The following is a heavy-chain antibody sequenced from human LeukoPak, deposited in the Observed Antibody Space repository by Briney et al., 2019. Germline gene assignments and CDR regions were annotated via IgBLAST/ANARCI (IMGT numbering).Heavy chain of an antibody. CDR3: AKDGCYYDSSGYCYFDY. J-gene: IGHJ4*02. V-gene: IGHV3-9*01. CDR1: GFTFDDYA. Sequence: PGGSLRLSCAASGFTFDDYAMHWVRQAPGKGLEWVSGISWNSGSIGYTDSVKGRFTISRDNAKNSLYLQMNSLRAEDTALYYCAKDGCYYDSSGYCYFDYWGQGALVTVSS. CDR2: ISWNSGSI. D-gene: IGHD3-22*01.